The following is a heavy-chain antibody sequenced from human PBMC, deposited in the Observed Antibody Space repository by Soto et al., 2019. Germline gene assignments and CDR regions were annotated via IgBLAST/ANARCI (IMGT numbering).Heavy chain of an antibody. Sequence: SETLSLTCTVSGGSISSYYWSWIRQPPGKGLEWIGYIYYSGSTNYNPSLKSRFTISVDTSKNQFSLKLSSVPAADTAVYYCARTLSTITMVQGVNTRFDYWGQGTLVTVSS. V-gene: IGHV4-59*01. CDR1: GGSISSYY. CDR3: ARTLSTITMVQGVNTRFDY. CDR2: IYYSGST. J-gene: IGHJ4*02. D-gene: IGHD3-10*01.